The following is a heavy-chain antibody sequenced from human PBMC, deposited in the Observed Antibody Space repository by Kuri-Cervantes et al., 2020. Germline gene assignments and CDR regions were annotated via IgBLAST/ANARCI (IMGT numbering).Heavy chain of an antibody. CDR2: ISSSSSYI. CDR1: GFTFSSYS. Sequence: GESLKISCAASGFTFSSYSMNWVRQAPGKGLEWVSSISSSSSYIYYADSVKGRFTISRDNSKNTVDLQMNSLRAEDTAVYYCARDLFLSTSNWFDPWGQGTLVTVSS. J-gene: IGHJ5*02. V-gene: IGHV3-21*04. CDR3: ARDLFLSTSNWFDP. D-gene: IGHD6-6*01.